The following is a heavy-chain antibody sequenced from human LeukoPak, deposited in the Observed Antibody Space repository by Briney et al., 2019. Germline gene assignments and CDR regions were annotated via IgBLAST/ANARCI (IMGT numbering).Heavy chain of an antibody. D-gene: IGHD3-16*01. CDR1: GFTFSSYA. Sequence: GGSLRLSCAASGFTFSSYAMHWVRQAPGKGLEWVAVISYDGSNKYYADSVKGRFTISRDNSKNTLYLQMNSLRAEDTAVYYCARDHYGAFDIWGQGTMVTVSS. CDR3: ARDHYGAFDI. J-gene: IGHJ3*02. CDR2: ISYDGSNK. V-gene: IGHV3-30-3*01.